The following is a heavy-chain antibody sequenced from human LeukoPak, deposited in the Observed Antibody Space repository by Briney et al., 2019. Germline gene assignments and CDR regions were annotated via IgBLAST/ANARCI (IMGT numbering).Heavy chain of an antibody. Sequence: GGSLRLSCTASGFTFSSYSMKWVRQAPGKGLEWVSYISSSSSTIYYADSVKGRFTISRDNAKNLLYLQMNSLRDEDTAVYYCARVVTWFDPWGQGSLVIVSS. V-gene: IGHV3-48*02. CDR3: ARVVTWFDP. CDR2: ISSSSSTI. CDR1: GFTFSSYS. J-gene: IGHJ5*02.